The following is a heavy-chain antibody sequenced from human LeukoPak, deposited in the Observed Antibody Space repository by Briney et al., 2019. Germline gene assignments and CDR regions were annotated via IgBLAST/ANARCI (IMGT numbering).Heavy chain of an antibody. V-gene: IGHV1-8*01. J-gene: IGHJ5*02. CDR2: MNPNSGNT. Sequence: VASVKVSCKASGYTFTSYDINWVRQATGQGLEWMGWMNPNSGNTGYAQKFQDRVTLTRNISIRTAYMELSSLRSEDTAVYYCARARAMNKPTGYSGYDPHYWGHNWFDPWGQGTLVTVSS. CDR1: GYTFTSYD. D-gene: IGHD5-12*01. CDR3: ARARAMNKPTGYSGYDPHYWGHNWFDP.